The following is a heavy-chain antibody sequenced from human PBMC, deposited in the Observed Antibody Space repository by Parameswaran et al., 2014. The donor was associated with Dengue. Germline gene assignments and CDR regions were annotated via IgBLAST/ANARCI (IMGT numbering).Heavy chain of an antibody. CDR3: ARSYGSGSYWGALDY. J-gene: IGHJ4*02. D-gene: IGHD3-10*01. Sequence: WVRQAPGQGLEWMGWITTYNGNTKYAQKLQGRVTMTTDTSTSTAYMDLRSLTSDDTAVYYCARSYGSGSYWGALDYWGQGTLVTVSS. V-gene: IGHV1-18*01. CDR2: ITTYNGNT.